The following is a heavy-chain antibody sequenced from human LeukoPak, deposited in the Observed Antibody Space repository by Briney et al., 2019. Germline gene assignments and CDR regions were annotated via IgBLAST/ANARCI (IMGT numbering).Heavy chain of an antibody. Sequence: GASLRLSCAASGFTFSSYAMSWVRQAPGKGLEWVSAISGSCDSTYYADSLKGRFTISRDNSKNTLYLEMNSLRAEETAVYYCAKAGAVVVVAAKYFDYWGQGTLVTVSS. CDR1: GFTFSSYA. J-gene: IGHJ4*02. D-gene: IGHD2-15*01. CDR3: AKAGAVVVVAAKYFDY. V-gene: IGHV3-23*01. CDR2: ISGSCDST.